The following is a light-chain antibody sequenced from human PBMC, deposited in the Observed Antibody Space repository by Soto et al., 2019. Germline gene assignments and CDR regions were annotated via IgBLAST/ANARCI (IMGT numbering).Light chain of an antibody. CDR1: QSVSGN. J-gene: IGKJ1*01. Sequence: EIVMTQSPATLSVSPGERATLSCRATQSVSGNLAWYQQKPGQAPRLLIYGASTRATGIPARFSGSGSGTEFTLTISNLQSEDFAVYSCQQYNNWPQTFVQGTKLEIK. CDR3: QQYNNWPQT. V-gene: IGKV3-15*01. CDR2: GAS.